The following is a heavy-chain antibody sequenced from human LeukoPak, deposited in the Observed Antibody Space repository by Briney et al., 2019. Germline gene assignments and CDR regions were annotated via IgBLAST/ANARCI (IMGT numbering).Heavy chain of an antibody. V-gene: IGHV3-49*04. D-gene: IGHD6-19*01. Sequence: GGSLRLSCTASGFTFGDYAMSWVRQAPGKGLEWVGFIRSKAYGGTTEYAASVKRRFTISRDDSKSIAYLQMNSLKTEDTAVYYCTREHMVAVAAYFDYWGQGTLVTVSS. CDR2: IRSKAYGGTT. CDR3: TREHMVAVAAYFDY. CDR1: GFTFGDYA. J-gene: IGHJ4*02.